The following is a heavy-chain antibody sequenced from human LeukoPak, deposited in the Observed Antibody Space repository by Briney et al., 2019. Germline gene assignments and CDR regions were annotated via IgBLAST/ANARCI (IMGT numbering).Heavy chain of an antibody. D-gene: IGHD4-23*01. Sequence: GGSLRLSCAASGFTFNDYYMSWIRQAPGKGLEWVSYISSSGSTIYYADSVKGRFTISRDNAKNSLYLQMNSLRAEDTAVYYCARVAVVTPYYYYYMDVWAKGPRSPSP. J-gene: IGHJ6*03. CDR1: GFTFNDYY. CDR3: ARVAVVTPYYYYYMDV. CDR2: ISSSGSTI. V-gene: IGHV3-11*01.